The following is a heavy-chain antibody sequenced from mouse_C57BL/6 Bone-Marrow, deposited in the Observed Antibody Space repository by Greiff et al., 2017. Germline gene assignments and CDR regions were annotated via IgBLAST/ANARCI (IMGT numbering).Heavy chain of an antibody. CDR2: IFPGGGST. V-gene: IGHV1-56*01. J-gene: IGHJ3*01. Sequence: VQLQQPGPELVRPGASVKISCKAPGYTFTSHWMQWVRQRPGQGLEWIGEIFPGGGSTNYNQKFKGKATVTVDPSSSTAYMQLSSLTSEDSAVYFGVRRGEGYADWFGYWGQGTLVTVAA. CDR3: VRRGEGYADWFGY. CDR1: GYTFTSHW.